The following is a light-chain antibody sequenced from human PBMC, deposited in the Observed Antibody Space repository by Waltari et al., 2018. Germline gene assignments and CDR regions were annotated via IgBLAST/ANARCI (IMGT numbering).Light chain of an antibody. CDR3: QHYVRLPVT. CDR2: GAS. Sequence: EIVLTQSPGTLSLSPGERATLSCRASQSVGRSLAWYQQKPGQAPRLLIYGASSRATVVPDMFSGSGSGTDFSLTISRLEPEDFAVYYCQHYVRLPVTFGQGTKVEIK. CDR1: QSVGRS. V-gene: IGKV3-20*01. J-gene: IGKJ1*01.